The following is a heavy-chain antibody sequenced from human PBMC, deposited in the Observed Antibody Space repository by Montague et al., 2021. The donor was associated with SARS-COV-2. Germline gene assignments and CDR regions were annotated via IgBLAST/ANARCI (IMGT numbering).Heavy chain of an antibody. CDR2: IDWDDDK. Sequence: PALVKPTQTLTLTCTSSGFSLSTSGMRASWIRQPPGKALEWLARIDWDDDKFYSTSLKTRLTISKDTSKNQVVLTMTNMDPVDTATYYCARSYYDILTNYYDAFDIWGQGTMVTVSS. J-gene: IGHJ3*02. CDR1: GFSLSTSGMR. V-gene: IGHV2-70*04. CDR3: ARSYYDILTNYYDAFDI. D-gene: IGHD3-9*01.